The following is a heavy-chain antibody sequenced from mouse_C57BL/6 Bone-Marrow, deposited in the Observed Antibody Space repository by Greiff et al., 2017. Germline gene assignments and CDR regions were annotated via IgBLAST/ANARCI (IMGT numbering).Heavy chain of an antibody. D-gene: IGHD1-1*01. Sequence: EVQLVESGGGLVQPGGSLRLSCATSGFTFTDYYMSWVRQPPVKALEWLGFIRNKANGYTTEYSKSVKGRFTISRDISQSVLYLQMNTLRAEDSANYYIARDGSTWFAYEGQGALVTVSA. CDR2: IRNKANGYTT. CDR1: GFTFTDYY. J-gene: IGHJ3*01. V-gene: IGHV7-3*02. CDR3: ARDGSTWFAY.